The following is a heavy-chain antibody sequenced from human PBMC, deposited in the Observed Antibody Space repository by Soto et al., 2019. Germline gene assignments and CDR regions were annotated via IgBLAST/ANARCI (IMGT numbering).Heavy chain of an antibody. V-gene: IGHV1-69*13. CDR2: TIPILGTA. CDR1: GGTFSSFA. CDR3: ARGNALDI. Sequence: SVKVSCKASGGTFSSFAINWVRQAPGQGPEWMGGTIPILGTANYAQKFQGRVTIIADETTNTASLELTSLGSEDTAVYYCARGNALDIWGQGTTVTVSS. J-gene: IGHJ6*02.